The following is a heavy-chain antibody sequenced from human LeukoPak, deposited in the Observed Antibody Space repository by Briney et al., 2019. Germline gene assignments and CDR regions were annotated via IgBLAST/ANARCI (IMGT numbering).Heavy chain of an antibody. V-gene: IGHV4-59*08. J-gene: IGHJ4*02. CDR1: GGSISSYY. CDR3: ARGTYYYDSSGYYYVLDY. D-gene: IGHD3-22*01. Sequence: PSETLSLTCTVSGGSISSYYWSWIRQPPGKGLEWIGYIYYSGSTNYNPSLKSRVTISVDTSKNQFSLKLSSVTAADTAVYYCARGTYYYDSSGYYYVLDYWGQGTLVTVS. CDR2: IYYSGST.